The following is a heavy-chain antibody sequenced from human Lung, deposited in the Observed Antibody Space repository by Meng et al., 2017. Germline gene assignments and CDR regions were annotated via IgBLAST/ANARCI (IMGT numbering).Heavy chain of an antibody. CDR1: GFTFNTYA. J-gene: IGHJ2*01. CDR3: ARDKPPNDV. V-gene: IGHV3-30*01. Sequence: LVESGGAAVRPGCALRPSCAAYGFTFNTYAMHWVRQAPGKGLEWVSLMSFDGAQIYYSDSVRGRFTISRDNSKNTLYLQMNSLRAEDTAVYYCARDKPPNDVWGRGTLVTVSS. CDR2: MSFDGAQI.